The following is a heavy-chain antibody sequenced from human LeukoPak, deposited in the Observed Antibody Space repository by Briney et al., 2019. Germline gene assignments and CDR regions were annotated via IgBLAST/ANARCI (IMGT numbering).Heavy chain of an antibody. CDR2: IGWSSNI. V-gene: IGHV3-48*02. CDR1: GFTFSSYS. Sequence: GGSLRLSCAASGFTFSSYSMDWVRQAPGKGLEWVSYIGWSSNIYYADSVKGRFTISRDNAKNSLYLQMNSLRDEDTALYYCARDSAYAFDIWGQGTKVTVSS. CDR3: ARDSAYAFDI. D-gene: IGHD1-26*01. J-gene: IGHJ3*02.